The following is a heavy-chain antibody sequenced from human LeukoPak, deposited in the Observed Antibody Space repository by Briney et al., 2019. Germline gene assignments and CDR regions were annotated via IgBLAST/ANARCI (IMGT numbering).Heavy chain of an antibody. Sequence: PGGTLRLSCAASGFTFSSYVMTWVRQAPGRGLEWVSAISGSGDSTYYADSVKGRFTISRDNSKNTLYLQMNSLRAEDTAVYYCARETGPRGSFDIWGQGTMVTVSS. J-gene: IGHJ3*02. CDR1: GFTFSSYV. CDR2: ISGSGDST. V-gene: IGHV3-23*01. D-gene: IGHD3-10*01. CDR3: ARETGPRGSFDI.